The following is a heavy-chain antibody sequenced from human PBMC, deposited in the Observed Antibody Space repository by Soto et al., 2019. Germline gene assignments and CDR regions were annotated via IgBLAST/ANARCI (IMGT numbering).Heavy chain of an antibody. CDR2: IYPGDSDT. D-gene: IGHD5-18*01. CDR3: AILGYSYGFNGVRYFDC. V-gene: IGHV5-51*01. CDR1: GYSFTSYW. J-gene: IGHJ4*02. Sequence: GESLKISCKASGYSFTSYWIAWVRQMPGKGLEWMGIIYPGDSDTRYSPSFQGQVTISADKSISTAYLQWSSLKASDTAMYYCAILGYSYGFNGVRYFDCWGQGTLVGVAS.